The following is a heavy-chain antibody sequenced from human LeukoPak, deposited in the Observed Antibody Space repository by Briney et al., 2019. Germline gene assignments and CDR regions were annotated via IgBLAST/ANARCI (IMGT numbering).Heavy chain of an antibody. D-gene: IGHD3-10*01. CDR2: IYDTGTT. Sequence: SETLSLTCTVSGGSVGSGNYYWRWIRQPPGKGLEWIGYIYDTGTTNYNPSLKSRVTMSVDTSKTQFSLNLSSVTAADTAVYYCAREPYGSGTYYNVFDYWGQGSLVTVSS. CDR1: GGSVGSGNYY. V-gene: IGHV4-61*01. J-gene: IGHJ4*02. CDR3: AREPYGSGTYYNVFDY.